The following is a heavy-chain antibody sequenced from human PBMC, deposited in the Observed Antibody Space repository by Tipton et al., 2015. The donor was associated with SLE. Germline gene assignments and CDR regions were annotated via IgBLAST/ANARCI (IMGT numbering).Heavy chain of an antibody. V-gene: IGHV4-39*07. D-gene: IGHD6-13*01. J-gene: IGHJ2*01. CDR3: AGRPASSSTHWYFDL. Sequence: TLSLTCTVSGGPLSSSSYCWGWIRQPPGEGLEWIGTICYTGNTYSNPSLKSRVTISVDTSKNQFSLRLSSVTAADTAVYYCAGRPASSSTHWYFDLWGRGTLVTVSS. CDR2: ICYTGNT. CDR1: GGPLSSSSYC.